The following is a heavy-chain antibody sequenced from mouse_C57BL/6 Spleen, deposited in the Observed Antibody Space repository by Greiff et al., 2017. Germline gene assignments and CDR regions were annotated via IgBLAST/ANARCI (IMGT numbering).Heavy chain of an antibody. CDR2: ISGGGGNT. J-gene: IGHJ2*01. D-gene: IGHD1-1*01. Sequence: EVHLVESGGGLVKPGGSLKLSCAASGFTFSSYTMSWVRQTPEKRLEWVATISGGGGNTYYPDSVKGRFTISRDNAKNTLYLQMSSLRSEDTALYYCARPLLTTVVVPFDYWGQGTTLTVSS. CDR1: GFTFSSYT. CDR3: ARPLLTTVVVPFDY. V-gene: IGHV5-9*01.